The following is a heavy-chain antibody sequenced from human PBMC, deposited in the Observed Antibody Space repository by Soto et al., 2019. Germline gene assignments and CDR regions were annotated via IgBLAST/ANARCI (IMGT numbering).Heavy chain of an antibody. CDR2: IYYTGST. J-gene: IGHJ3*02. D-gene: IGHD4-17*01. Sequence: PSETLSLTCTVSGDSINGYYWSWIRQAPGKGLEWLGDIYYTGSTTYNPSLKSRVTISVDKSKNQFSLKLSSVTAADTAVYYCARDRVEGYGDYVNAFDIWGQGTMVTVSS. V-gene: IGHV4-59*12. CDR3: ARDRVEGYGDYVNAFDI. CDR1: GDSINGYY.